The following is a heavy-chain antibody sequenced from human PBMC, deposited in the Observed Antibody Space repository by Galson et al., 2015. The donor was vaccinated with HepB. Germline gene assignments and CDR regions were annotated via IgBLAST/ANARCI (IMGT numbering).Heavy chain of an antibody. CDR3: ARDYCDDGTCTPLDY. CDR1: GFTFSIHA. D-gene: IGHD3-22*01. V-gene: IGHV3-23*01. Sequence: SLRLSCAATGFTFSIHAMSWVRQAPGKGPEWVAAINPPYGTYYADSVRGRFTISRDNSRHTLDLQMNSLRVEDTAIYYCARDYCDDGTCTPLDYWGQGTLVTVSS. J-gene: IGHJ4*02. CDR2: INPPYGT.